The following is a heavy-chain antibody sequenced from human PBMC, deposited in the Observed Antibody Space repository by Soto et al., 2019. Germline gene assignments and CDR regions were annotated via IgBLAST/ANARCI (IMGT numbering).Heavy chain of an antibody. D-gene: IGHD5-12*01. CDR3: ARDEEGRGYSGYGAFDI. V-gene: IGHV4-59*01. Sequence: PSETLSLTCTVSGGSISSYYWSWIRQPPGKGLEWIGYIYYSGSTNYNPSLKSRVTISVDTSKNLFSLKLSSVTAADTAVYYCARDEEGRGYSGYGAFDIWGQGTMVTVSS. J-gene: IGHJ3*02. CDR2: IYYSGST. CDR1: GGSISSYY.